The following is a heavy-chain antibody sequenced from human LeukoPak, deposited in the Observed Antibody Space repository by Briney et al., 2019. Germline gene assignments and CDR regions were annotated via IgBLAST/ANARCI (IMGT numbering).Heavy chain of an antibody. V-gene: IGHV1-69*04. CDR2: IIPRLDIA. Sequence: SVKVSCKASGGTFSSYAISWVRQAPGQGLEWMGRIIPRLDIANSAQSFQGRVTITADKPTSTAYMELSSLRSDDTAVYYCAREWYDILTGYQGFQLDYWGQGSLVTVSS. J-gene: IGHJ4*02. D-gene: IGHD3-9*01. CDR1: GGTFSSYA. CDR3: AREWYDILTGYQGFQLDY.